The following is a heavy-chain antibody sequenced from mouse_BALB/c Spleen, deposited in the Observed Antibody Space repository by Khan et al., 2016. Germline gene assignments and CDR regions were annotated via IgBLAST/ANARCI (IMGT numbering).Heavy chain of an antibody. D-gene: IGHD1-1*01. CDR2: INPYSGES. CDR1: GYTFTNYG. CDR3: GRYRYYYGGSRWFDV. Sequence: QIQLVQSGPELKKPGKTVKISCKASGYTFTNYGMHWVKQAPGKGLKWMGWINPYSGESIYADDFKGRVAFSLETSANTAYLQINNLTNEDTAAYYCGRYRYYYGGSRWFDVWGAGTTVTVSS. J-gene: IGHJ1*01. V-gene: IGHV9-3-1*01.